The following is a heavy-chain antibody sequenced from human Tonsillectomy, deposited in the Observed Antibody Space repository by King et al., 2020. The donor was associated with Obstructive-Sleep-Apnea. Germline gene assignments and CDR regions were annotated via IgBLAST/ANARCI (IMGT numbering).Heavy chain of an antibody. D-gene: IGHD2-8*01. CDR3: APNHNLDV. CDR1: GFTFSCYS. Sequence: VQLVESGGGLVKPGGSLRLSCAASGFTFSCYSMNWVRQAPGKGLEWVSSIDSATSYIYYADSVKGRFTISRDNAKNSLYLQMNSLRAEDTAVYYCAPNHNLDVWGQGPTLTVSS. J-gene: IGHJ6*02. V-gene: IGHV3-21*01. CDR2: IDSATSYI.